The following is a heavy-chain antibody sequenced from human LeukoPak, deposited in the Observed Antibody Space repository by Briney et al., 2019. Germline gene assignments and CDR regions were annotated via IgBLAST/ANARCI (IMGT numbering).Heavy chain of an antibody. CDR1: GLTFSSYG. CDR2: ISYDGSNK. J-gene: IGHJ4*02. D-gene: IGHD6-13*01. V-gene: IGHV3-30*18. CDR3: AKEGPWAAGFDY. Sequence: SGRSLRLSCAASGLTFSSYGMHWVRQAPGKGLEWVAVISYDGSNKYYADSVKGRFTISRDNSKNTLYLQMNSLRAEDTAVYYCAKEGPWAAGFDYWGQGTPVTVSS.